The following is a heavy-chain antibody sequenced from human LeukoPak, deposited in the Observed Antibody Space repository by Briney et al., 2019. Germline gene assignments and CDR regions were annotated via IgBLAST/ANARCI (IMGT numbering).Heavy chain of an antibody. J-gene: IGHJ6*02. CDR1: GFTFSDYY. CDR3: AKPGSGSYRYFYGMDV. V-gene: IGHV3-11*01. CDR2: ISSSGSTM. Sequence: GGSLRLSCAASGFTFSDYYMSWIRQAPGKGLEWVSYISSSGSTMYYADSVKGRFTISRDNAKNSLYLQMNSLRAEDTAVYYCAKPGSGSYRYFYGMDVWGQGTMVTVSS. D-gene: IGHD3-10*01.